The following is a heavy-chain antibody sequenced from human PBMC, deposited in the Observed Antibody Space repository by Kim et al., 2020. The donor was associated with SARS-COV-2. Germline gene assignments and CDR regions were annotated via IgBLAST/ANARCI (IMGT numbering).Heavy chain of an antibody. Sequence: SETLSLTCTVSGYSISSGYYWGWIRQPPGKGLEWIGSIYHSGSTYYNPSLKSRVTISVDTTKNQFSLKLSSGTAADTAVYYCARERDGTGYAYYYYYYGMDVWGQGTTVTVSS. CDR3: ARERDGTGYAYYYYYYGMDV. D-gene: IGHD5-12*01. V-gene: IGHV4-38-2*02. CDR1: GYSISSGYY. J-gene: IGHJ6*02. CDR2: IYHSGST.